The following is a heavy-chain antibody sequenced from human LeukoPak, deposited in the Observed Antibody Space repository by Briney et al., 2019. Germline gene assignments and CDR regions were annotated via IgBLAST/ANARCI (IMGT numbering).Heavy chain of an antibody. CDR2: INHSGST. V-gene: IGHV4-34*01. D-gene: IGHD3-16*01. CDR1: GGSFSGYY. Sequence: SETLSLTCAVYGGSFSGYYWSWIRQPPGKGLEWIGEINHSGSTNYNPSLKSRVTIPVDTSKNQFSLKLSSVTAADTAVYYCARTRGRIMITFGGVHFDYWGQGTLDTVSS. J-gene: IGHJ4*02. CDR3: ARTRGRIMITFGGVHFDY.